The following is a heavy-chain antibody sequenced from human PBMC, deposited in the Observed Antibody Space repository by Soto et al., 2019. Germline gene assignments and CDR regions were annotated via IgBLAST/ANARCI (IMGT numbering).Heavy chain of an antibody. V-gene: IGHV5-51*01. J-gene: IGHJ5*02. CDR1: GYSFTSYW. CDR3: ARQLRGYSGSPDRGWFDP. Sequence: PGESLKISCKGSGYSFTSYWIGWVRQMPGKGLEWMGIIYPGDSDTRYSPSFQGQVTISADKSISTAYLQWSSLKASDTAMYYCARQLRGYSGSPDRGWFDPWGQGTLVTVSS. CDR2: IYPGDSDT. D-gene: IGHD5-12*01.